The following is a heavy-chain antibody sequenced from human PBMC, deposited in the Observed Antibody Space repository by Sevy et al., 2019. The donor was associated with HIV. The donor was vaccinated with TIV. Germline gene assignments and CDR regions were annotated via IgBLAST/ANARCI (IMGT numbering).Heavy chain of an antibody. CDR3: ARGHNWNHKY. D-gene: IGHD1-20*01. CDR1: GDSISPYY. Sequence: SETLSLTCTVSGDSISPYYWSWIRQPPGKGLEWLGYIYYSGYANYNPSLNSRVTISLDTSKNQFSLKLTSVTSADTAVYYCARGHNWNHKYWGQGALVTVSS. J-gene: IGHJ4*02. V-gene: IGHV4-59*01. CDR2: IYYSGYA.